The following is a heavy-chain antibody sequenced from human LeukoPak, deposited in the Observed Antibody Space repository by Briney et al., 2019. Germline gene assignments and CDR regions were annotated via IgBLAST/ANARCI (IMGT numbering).Heavy chain of an antibody. V-gene: IGHV1-8*03. D-gene: IGHD3-3*01. Sequence: ASVKVSYKASGYTFTSYDINWVRQATGQGLEWMGWMNPNSGNTGYAQKFQGRVTITRNTSISTAYMELSSLRSEDTAVYYCARVSAYYDFWSGPADYWGQGTLVTVSS. CDR3: ARVSAYYDFWSGPADY. CDR1: GYTFTSYD. J-gene: IGHJ4*02. CDR2: MNPNSGNT.